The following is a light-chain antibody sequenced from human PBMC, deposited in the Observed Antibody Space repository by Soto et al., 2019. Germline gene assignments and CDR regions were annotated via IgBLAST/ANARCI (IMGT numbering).Light chain of an antibody. CDR2: EVS. CDR3: SSYTSSSTLGV. V-gene: IGLV2-14*01. Sequence: QSALTQPASMSGSPGQSITISCTGTSSDVGGYNYVSWYQQHPGKAPKLMIYEVSNRPSGVSNRFSGSKSGNTASLTISGLQAEDEADYYCSSYTSSSTLGVFGGATKLTVL. J-gene: IGLJ2*01. CDR1: SSDVGGYNY.